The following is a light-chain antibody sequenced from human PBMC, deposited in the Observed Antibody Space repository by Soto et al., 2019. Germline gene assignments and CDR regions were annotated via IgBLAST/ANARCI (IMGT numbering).Light chain of an antibody. Sequence: IQMTQSPSSLSASLCDRVTITCRASRTIDNYLNWYQQKPGRAPELLVYATSSLQSGVPSRFSGTGSGTEFTLTINGLQPDDFATYYCQQYSSYSPITFGQGTRLEIK. J-gene: IGKJ5*01. CDR2: ATS. CDR3: QQYSSYSPIT. CDR1: RTIDNY. V-gene: IGKV1-5*01.